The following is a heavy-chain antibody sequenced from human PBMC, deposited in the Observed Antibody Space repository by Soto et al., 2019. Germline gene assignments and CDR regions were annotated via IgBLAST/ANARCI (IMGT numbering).Heavy chain of an antibody. CDR1: GGSISSYY. Sequence: PSETLSLTCTVSGGSISSYYWSWIRQPPGKGLEWIGYVHDSWGSHYNPSLKSRVAISLDTSKNQFSLKLSSVTAADTAVYYCARDRWFDPWGQGTLVTVSS. V-gene: IGHV4-59*01. CDR2: VHDSWGS. CDR3: ARDRWFDP. J-gene: IGHJ5*02.